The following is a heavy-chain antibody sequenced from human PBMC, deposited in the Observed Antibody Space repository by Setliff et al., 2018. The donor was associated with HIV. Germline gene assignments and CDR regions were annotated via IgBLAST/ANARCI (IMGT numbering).Heavy chain of an antibody. J-gene: IGHJ4*02. CDR3: ARPSFGIGGGANFDS. Sequence: PSETLSLTCSVPGASTSDNIYYWGWIRHSPGKGLEWIASAHYSGAIFYNPSLKSRVTMSVDTSGSRFSLKLTSLTAADTAVYYCARPSFGIGGGANFDSWGRGTLVTVSS. CDR2: AHYSGAI. V-gene: IGHV4-39*02. CDR1: GASTSDNIYY. D-gene: IGHD3-3*01.